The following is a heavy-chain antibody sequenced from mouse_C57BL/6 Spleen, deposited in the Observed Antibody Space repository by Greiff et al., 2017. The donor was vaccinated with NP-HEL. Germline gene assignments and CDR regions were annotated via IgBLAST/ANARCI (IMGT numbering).Heavy chain of an antibody. CDR1: GFTFTDYY. CDR2: IRNKANGYTT. Sequence: DVKLVESGGGLVQPGGSLSLSCAASGFTFTDYYMSWVRQPPGKALEWLGFIRNKANGYTTEYSASVKGRFTISRDNSQSILYLQMNALRAEDSATYYCARYYDGYPYYAMDYWGQGTSVTVSS. D-gene: IGHD2-3*01. V-gene: IGHV7-3*01. CDR3: ARYYDGYPYYAMDY. J-gene: IGHJ4*01.